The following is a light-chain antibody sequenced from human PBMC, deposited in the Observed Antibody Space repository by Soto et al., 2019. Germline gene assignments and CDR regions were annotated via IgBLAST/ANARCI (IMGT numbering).Light chain of an antibody. V-gene: IGLV1-40*01. Sequence: QSVLTQPPSVSGAPGQRVTLSCTGSCSNIEAGYDVHWYQQLPGPAPKLLIYGNSNRPSGVPDRFSGSKSGTSASLAITGLQAEHEADYYCQSYDSSLYVFGTGTKVTV. CDR2: GNS. J-gene: IGLJ1*01. CDR1: CSNIEAGYD. CDR3: QSYDSSLYV.